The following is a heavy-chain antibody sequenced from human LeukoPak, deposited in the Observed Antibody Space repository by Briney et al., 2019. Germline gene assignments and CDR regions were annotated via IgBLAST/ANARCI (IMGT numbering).Heavy chain of an antibody. V-gene: IGHV3-73*01. CDR2: TRSKANSYAT. J-gene: IGHJ4*02. D-gene: IGHD2-21*02. CDR1: GFTFSGSA. Sequence: GGSLRLSCAASGFTFSGSAMHWVRQASGKGLEWVGRTRSKANSYATAYAASVKGRFTISRDDSKNTAYLQMNSLKTEDTAVYYCTYYCGGDQGCFGGGSYWGQGTLVTVYS. CDR3: TYYCGGDQGCFGGGSY.